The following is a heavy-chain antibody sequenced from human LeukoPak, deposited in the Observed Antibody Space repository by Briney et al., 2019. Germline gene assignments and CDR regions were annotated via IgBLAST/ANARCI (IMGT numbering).Heavy chain of an antibody. D-gene: IGHD1-26*01. CDR2: ISSSSSYI. CDR1: GFTFSSYS. J-gene: IGHJ4*02. V-gene: IGHV3-21*01. Sequence: PGGSLRLSCAASGFTFSSYSMNWVRQAPGKGLEWVSSISSSSSYIYYADSVKGRFTISRDNAKNSLYLQMNSLRAEDTAVYYCARDGRGKYSVNYCFWGQGTLVTVSS. CDR3: ARDGRGKYSVNYCF.